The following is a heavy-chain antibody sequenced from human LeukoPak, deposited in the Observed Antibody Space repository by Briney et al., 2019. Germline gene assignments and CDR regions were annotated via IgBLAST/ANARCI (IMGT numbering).Heavy chain of an antibody. V-gene: IGHV4-39*07. CDR3: AKHSSGWYYFDY. D-gene: IGHD6-19*01. CDR1: GGSISSSSYY. Sequence: PSETLSLTCTVSGGSISSSSYYWGWIRQPPGKGLEWIGSIYYSGSTYYNPSLKSRVTISVDTSKNQFSLKLSSATAADTAVYYCAKHSSGWYYFDYWGQGTLVTVSS. J-gene: IGHJ4*02. CDR2: IYYSGST.